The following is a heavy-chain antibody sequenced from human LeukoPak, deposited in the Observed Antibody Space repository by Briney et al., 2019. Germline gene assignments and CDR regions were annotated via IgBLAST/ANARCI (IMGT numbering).Heavy chain of an antibody. CDR3: ARDGRYCSSTSCPPGGDYFDY. J-gene: IGHJ4*02. V-gene: IGHV3-20*04. Sequence: GGSLRLSCAASGFTFDDYGMSWVRQAPGKGLEWVSGINWNGGSTGYADSVKGRFTISRDYAKNSLYLQMNSLRAEDTALYYCARDGRYCSSTSCPPGGDYFDYWGQGTLVTVSS. CDR2: INWNGGST. CDR1: GFTFDDYG. D-gene: IGHD2-2*01.